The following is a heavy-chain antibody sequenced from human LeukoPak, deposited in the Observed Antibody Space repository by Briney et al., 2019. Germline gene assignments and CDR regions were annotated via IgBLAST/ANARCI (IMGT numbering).Heavy chain of an antibody. CDR3: AIERSCSDGGCYSGPFDL. V-gene: IGHV4-4*07. CDR1: GGSISSYY. CDR2: IYTSGST. D-gene: IGHD2-15*01. Sequence: SETLFLTXTVSGGSISSYYWSWIRQPAGKGLEWIGRIYTSGSTNYNPSLKSRVTMSVDTSKNQFSLKLSSVTAADTAVYYCAIERSCSDGGCYSGPFDLWGQGTVVAVSS. J-gene: IGHJ3*01.